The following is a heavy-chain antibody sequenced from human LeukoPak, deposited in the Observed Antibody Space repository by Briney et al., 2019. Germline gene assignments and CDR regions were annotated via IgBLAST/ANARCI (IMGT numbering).Heavy chain of an antibody. Sequence: HPGGSLRLSCAASGFTFSSYEMNWVRQAPGKGLEWVSYISSSGSTIYYADSVKGRFTISRDNAKNSLYLQMNSLRAEDTAVYYCAKLPRGYCSSTSCPNWFDTWGQGSPVTVSS. J-gene: IGHJ5*02. CDR1: GFTFSSYE. CDR3: AKLPRGYCSSTSCPNWFDT. D-gene: IGHD2-2*01. CDR2: ISSSGSTI. V-gene: IGHV3-48*03.